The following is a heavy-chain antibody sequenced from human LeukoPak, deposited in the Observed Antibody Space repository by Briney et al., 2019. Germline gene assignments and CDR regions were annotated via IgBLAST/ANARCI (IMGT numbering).Heavy chain of an antibody. V-gene: IGHV3-33*08. J-gene: IGHJ4*02. CDR1: GFTFAYYG. Sequence: GGSLRLSCAASGFTFAYYGMHWVRQAPGKGLEWVAVIWYDGSKKYYADSVKGRFTISRDNSKNTLYLQMNSLRAEDTAVYYCARRDGDNDRGFDYWGQGTLVTVSS. D-gene: IGHD4-23*01. CDR2: IWYDGSKK. CDR3: ARRDGDNDRGFDY.